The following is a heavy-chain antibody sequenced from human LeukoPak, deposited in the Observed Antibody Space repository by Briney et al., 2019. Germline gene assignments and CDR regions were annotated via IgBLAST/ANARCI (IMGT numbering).Heavy chain of an antibody. CDR1: GYTFTSYD. J-gene: IGHJ6*02. Sequence: ASVKVSCKASGYTFTSYDINWVRQATGQGLEWMGWMNPNSGNTGYAQKFQGRVTMTRNTSISTAYMELSSLGSEDTAVYYCARAQNYGSGKGRRYYYYGMDVWGQGTTVIVSS. V-gene: IGHV1-8*01. CDR3: ARAQNYGSGKGRRYYYYGMDV. D-gene: IGHD3-10*01. CDR2: MNPNSGNT.